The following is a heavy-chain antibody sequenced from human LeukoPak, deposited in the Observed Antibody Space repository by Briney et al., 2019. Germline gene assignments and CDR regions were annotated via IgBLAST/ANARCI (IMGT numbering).Heavy chain of an antibody. J-gene: IGHJ5*02. V-gene: IGHV3-11*04. Sequence: GGSLRLSCAASGFTFSDYYMSWIRQAPGKGLEWVSYISSSGSTIYYADSVKGRFTISRDNAKNSLYLQMNSLRAEDTAVYYCARALGYCSSTSCSDNWFDPWGQGTLVTVSS. D-gene: IGHD2-2*01. CDR2: ISSSGSTI. CDR3: ARALGYCSSTSCSDNWFDP. CDR1: GFTFSDYY.